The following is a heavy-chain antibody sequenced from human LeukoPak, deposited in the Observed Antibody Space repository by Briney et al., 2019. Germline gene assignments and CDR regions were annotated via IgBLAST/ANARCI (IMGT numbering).Heavy chain of an antibody. D-gene: IGHD1-26*01. CDR2: ISAYNGNT. V-gene: IGHV1-18*01. Sequence: ASVKVSCKASGYIFTNYAITWVRQAPGQGLEWIGWISAYNGNTNYAQKLQGRVTMTTDTSTSTAYMELRSLRSDDTAVYYCARDWDSNFDYWGQGTLVTVSS. CDR1: GYIFTNYA. CDR3: ARDWDSNFDY. J-gene: IGHJ4*02.